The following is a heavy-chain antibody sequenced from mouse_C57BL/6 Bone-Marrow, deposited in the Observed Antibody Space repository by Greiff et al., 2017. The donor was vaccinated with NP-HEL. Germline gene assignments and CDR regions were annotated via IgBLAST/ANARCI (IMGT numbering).Heavy chain of an antibody. V-gene: IGHV1-9*01. J-gene: IGHJ1*03. Sequence: QVQLQQSGAELMKPGASVKLSCKATGYTFTGYWIEWVKQRPGHGLEWIGEILPGSGSTNYNEKFKGKATFTADTSSNTAYMQLSSLTTEDSAIYYCARCRPLYYSGPWYFDVWGTGTTVTVSS. CDR2: ILPGSGST. CDR3: ARCRPLYYSGPWYFDV. D-gene: IGHD2-12*01. CDR1: GYTFTGYW.